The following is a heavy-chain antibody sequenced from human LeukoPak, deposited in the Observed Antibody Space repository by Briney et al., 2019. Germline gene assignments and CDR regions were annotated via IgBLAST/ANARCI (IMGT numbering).Heavy chain of an antibody. V-gene: IGHV4-39*07. D-gene: IGHD1-1*01. CDR1: GGSISSSSYY. CDR2: IYHSGST. Sequence: SETLSLTCTVSGGSISSSSYYWGWIRQPPGKGLEWIGSIYHSGSTYYNPSLKSRVTISVDTSKNQFSLKLSSVTAADTAVYYCARNDGRYVGDPWGQGTLVTVSS. CDR3: ARNDGRYVGDP. J-gene: IGHJ5*02.